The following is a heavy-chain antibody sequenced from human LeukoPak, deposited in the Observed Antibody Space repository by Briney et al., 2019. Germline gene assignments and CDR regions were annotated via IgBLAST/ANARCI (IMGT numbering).Heavy chain of an antibody. J-gene: IGHJ4*02. CDR2: IYTRGST. CDR3: AREAQQWLVLGPVDY. Sequence: PSETLSLTCTVSGGSISSYYWSWIRQPAGKGLEWIGRIYTRGSTNYHPSLKSRVTMSVDTSKNQFSLKLSSVTAADTAVYYCAREAQQWLVLGPVDYWGQGTLVTVSS. CDR1: GGSISSYY. V-gene: IGHV4-4*07. D-gene: IGHD6-19*01.